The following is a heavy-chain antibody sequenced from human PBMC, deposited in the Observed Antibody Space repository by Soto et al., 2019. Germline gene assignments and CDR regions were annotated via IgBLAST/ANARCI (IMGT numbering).Heavy chain of an antibody. D-gene: IGHD3-10*01. CDR1: GGTFTSYA. CDR2: IIPIFGTA. J-gene: IGHJ3*02. CDR3: ASIGEMVRSAFDI. V-gene: IGHV1-69*01. Sequence: QVQLVQSGAEGRNPGPSVKVSCKASGGTFTSYAISWVRQAPGQGLEWMGGIIPIFGTANYAQKFQGRVTITADESTSTAYMELSSLRSEDTAVYYCASIGEMVRSAFDIWGQGTMVTVSS.